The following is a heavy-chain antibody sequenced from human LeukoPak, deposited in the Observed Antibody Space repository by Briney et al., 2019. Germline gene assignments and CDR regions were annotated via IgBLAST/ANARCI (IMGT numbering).Heavy chain of an antibody. CDR1: GGTFSSYA. V-gene: IGHV1-69*13. CDR2: IIPIFGTA. D-gene: IGHD3-10*01. J-gene: IGHJ4*02. CDR3: ARESSGSYFPFDY. Sequence: GASVKVSCKASGGTFSSYAISWVRQAPGQGLEWMGGIIPIFGTANYAQKFQGRVTITADEFTSTAYMELSSLRSEDTAVYYCARESSGSYFPFDYWGQGTLVTVSS.